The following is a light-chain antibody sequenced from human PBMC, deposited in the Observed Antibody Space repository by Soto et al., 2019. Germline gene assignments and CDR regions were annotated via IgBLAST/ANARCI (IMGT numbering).Light chain of an antibody. Sequence: QSALTQPASVSGSPGQSITISCTGTSSDVGGYNYVSWYQQHPGKAPKLMIYEVSNRPSGVSNRFSGSKSGHTASLTISGLQSEDEADYFCTSYTGSSTSYVFGSGTKLTVL. V-gene: IGLV2-14*01. CDR2: EVS. J-gene: IGLJ1*01. CDR1: SSDVGGYNY. CDR3: TSYTGSSTSYV.